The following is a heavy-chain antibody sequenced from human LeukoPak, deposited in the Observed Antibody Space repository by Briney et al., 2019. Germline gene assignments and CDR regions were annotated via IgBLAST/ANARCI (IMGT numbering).Heavy chain of an antibody. Sequence: SETLSLTCAVYGGSFSGYYWSWIRQPPGKGLEWIGEINHSGSTNYNPSLKSRVTISVDTSKNQFSLKLSSVTAADMAVYYCARAKIYSTDALDYWGQGTLVTVSS. CDR3: ARAKIYSTDALDY. D-gene: IGHD4-11*01. V-gene: IGHV4-34*01. J-gene: IGHJ4*02. CDR2: INHSGST. CDR1: GGSFSGYY.